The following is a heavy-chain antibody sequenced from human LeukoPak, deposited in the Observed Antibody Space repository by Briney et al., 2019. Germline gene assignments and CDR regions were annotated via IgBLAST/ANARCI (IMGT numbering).Heavy chain of an antibody. CDR3: ARDSIRNYYDSSGYSDY. D-gene: IGHD3-22*01. Sequence: GGSLRLSCAASGFTFSSYGMHWVRQAPGKGLEWVAVIWYDGSNKYYADSAKGRFTISRDNSKNTLYLQMNSLRAEDTAVYYCARDSIRNYYDSSGYSDYWGQGTLVTVSS. CDR1: GFTFSSYG. J-gene: IGHJ4*02. V-gene: IGHV3-33*01. CDR2: IWYDGSNK.